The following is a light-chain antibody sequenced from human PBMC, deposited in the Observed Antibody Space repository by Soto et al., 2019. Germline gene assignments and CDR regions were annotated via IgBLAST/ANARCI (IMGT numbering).Light chain of an antibody. Sequence: EIVMTQSPATLSVSPGERVTLSCSASQSVSSNLAWYQQRPGQAPRLLIYATSTRATGIPARFSGSGSGTDFTLTISSLQSEDFAVYYCQQYNNWPPWTFGQGTKVDI. J-gene: IGKJ1*01. V-gene: IGKV3-15*01. CDR2: ATS. CDR1: QSVSSN. CDR3: QQYNNWPPWT.